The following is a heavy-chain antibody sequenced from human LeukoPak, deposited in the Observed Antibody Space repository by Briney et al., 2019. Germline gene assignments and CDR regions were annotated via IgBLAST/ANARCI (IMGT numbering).Heavy chain of an antibody. V-gene: IGHV4-39*01. D-gene: IGHD5-18*01. CDR3: ARQTWYSYGYIGVDFDY. CDR1: GGSISSSSYY. J-gene: IGHJ4*02. Sequence: SETLSLTCTFSGGSISSSSYYWGWIHQPPGKGLEWIGSIYYSGSTYYNPSLKSRVTISVDTSKNQFSLKLSSVTAADTAVYYCARQTWYSYGYIGVDFDYWGQGTLVTVSS. CDR2: IYYSGST.